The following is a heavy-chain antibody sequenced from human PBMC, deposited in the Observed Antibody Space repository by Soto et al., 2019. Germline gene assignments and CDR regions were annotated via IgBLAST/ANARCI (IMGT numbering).Heavy chain of an antibody. J-gene: IGHJ4*02. Sequence: GGSLRLSCAASGFTVSSNYMSWVRQAPGKGLEWVSVIYSGGSTYYADSVKGRFTISRDNSKNTLYLQMNSLRAEDTAVYYCARDWLQLWFRNWGQGTLVTVSS. CDR1: GFTVSSNY. CDR3: ARDWLQLWFRN. CDR2: IYSGGST. D-gene: IGHD5-18*01. V-gene: IGHV3-66*01.